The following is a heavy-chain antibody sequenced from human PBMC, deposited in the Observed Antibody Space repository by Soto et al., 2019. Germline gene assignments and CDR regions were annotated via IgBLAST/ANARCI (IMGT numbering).Heavy chain of an antibody. CDR2: IWYDGSNK. Sequence: QVQLVESGGGVVQPGRSLRLSCAASGFTFSSYGMHWVRQAPGKGLEWVAVIWYDGSNKYYADSVKGPFTITRDNSKNTVYLQMISLRAEDTAVYYCAREKRPGDPYYDMDVWGKGTTVTVSS. CDR1: GFTFSSYG. J-gene: IGHJ6*03. CDR3: AREKRPGDPYYDMDV. D-gene: IGHD2-21*01. V-gene: IGHV3-33*01.